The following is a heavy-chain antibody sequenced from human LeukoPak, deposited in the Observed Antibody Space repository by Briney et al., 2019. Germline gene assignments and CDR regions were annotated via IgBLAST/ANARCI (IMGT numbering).Heavy chain of an antibody. D-gene: IGHD1-26*01. Sequence: GGSLRLSCAASGFTFSSYAMSWVRQAPGKGLEWVSAISGSGGSTYYADSVKGRFTISRDNSKNTLYLQMNSLSAEDTAVYYCANGRGSANSGSNYWGQGTQVTGSS. J-gene: IGHJ4*02. V-gene: IGHV3-23*01. CDR2: ISGSGGST. CDR1: GFTFSSYA. CDR3: ANGRGSANSGSNY.